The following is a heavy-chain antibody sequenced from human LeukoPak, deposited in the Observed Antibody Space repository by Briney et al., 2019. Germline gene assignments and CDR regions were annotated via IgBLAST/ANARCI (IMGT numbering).Heavy chain of an antibody. CDR3: ARNFDY. J-gene: IGHJ4*02. CDR1: GFTFSSYN. Sequence: GGSLRLSCAASGFTFSSYNMNWVRQAPGKGLEWISYISSSGSDIYYADYVKGRFTISRDNAKNSLYLQMSSLRAEDTAVYYCARNFDYWGQGTLVTVSS. CDR2: ISSSGSDI. V-gene: IGHV3-48*01.